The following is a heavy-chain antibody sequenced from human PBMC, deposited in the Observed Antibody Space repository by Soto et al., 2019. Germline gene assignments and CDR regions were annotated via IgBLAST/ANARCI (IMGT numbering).Heavy chain of an antibody. CDR2: IYPGDSDT. D-gene: IGHD2-15*01. Sequence: GASLKISCKGSGYSFTSYWIGWVRQMPGKGLEWMGIIYPGDSDTRYSPSFQGQVTISADKSISTAYLQWSSLKASDTAMYYCVRSGYCSGGSCFDYFDYWGQGTLVTVSS. J-gene: IGHJ4*02. CDR3: VRSGYCSGGSCFDYFDY. V-gene: IGHV5-51*01. CDR1: GYSFTSYW.